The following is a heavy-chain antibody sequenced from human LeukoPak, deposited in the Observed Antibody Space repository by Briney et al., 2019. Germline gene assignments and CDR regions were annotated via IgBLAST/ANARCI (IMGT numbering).Heavy chain of an antibody. Sequence: ASVKVSCKASGYTFTGYYMHWVRQAPGQGLEWMGRINPNSGGTNYAQKFQGRVTMTRDTSISTAYMELSRLRSDDTAVYYCAKGYCTNGVCYNRDYWGQGTLVTVSS. V-gene: IGHV1-2*06. D-gene: IGHD2-8*01. CDR1: GYTFTGYY. J-gene: IGHJ4*02. CDR3: AKGYCTNGVCYNRDY. CDR2: INPNSGGT.